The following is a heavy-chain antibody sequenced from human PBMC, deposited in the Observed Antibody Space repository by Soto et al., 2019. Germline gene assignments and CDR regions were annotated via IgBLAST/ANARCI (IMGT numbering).Heavy chain of an antibody. V-gene: IGHV3-23*01. CDR2: IGGSGGRT. Sequence: GSLRLSCAASVFTFSSYAMSWVRQAPGKGLEWVSGIGGSGGRTYYADSVKGRFTISRDNSKNTLYLQVNRLRAEDTALYYCAKEHITISGVLNPYGMDAWGQGTTVTVSS. D-gene: IGHD3-3*01. CDR3: AKEHITISGVLNPYGMDA. J-gene: IGHJ6*02. CDR1: VFTFSSYA.